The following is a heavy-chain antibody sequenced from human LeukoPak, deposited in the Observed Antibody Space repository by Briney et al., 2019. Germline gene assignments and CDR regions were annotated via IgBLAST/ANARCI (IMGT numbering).Heavy chain of an antibody. CDR1: GYTFTGYY. J-gene: IGHJ4*02. V-gene: IGHV1-2*02. D-gene: IGHD6-13*01. CDR2: INPNSGGT. Sequence: ASVKVSCKASGYTFTGYYMHWVRQAPGQGLEWMGWINPNSGGTNYAQKFQGRVTMTRDTSISTAYMELSRLRPDDTAVYYCATQDSSWSGVDYWGQGTLVTVSS. CDR3: ATQDSSWSGVDY.